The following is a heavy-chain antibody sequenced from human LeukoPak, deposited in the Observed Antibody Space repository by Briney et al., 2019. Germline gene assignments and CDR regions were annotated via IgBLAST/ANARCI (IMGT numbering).Heavy chain of an antibody. CDR1: GFTFSSYA. CDR3: AKDFYDFWSGYHYYYYYMNV. CDR2: ISTNGGST. Sequence: PGGSLRLSCAASGFTFSSYAMHWVRQAPGKGLEYVSAISTNGGSTYHANSVKGRFTISRDNSKNTLYLQMGSLRAEDMAVYYCAKDFYDFWSGYHYYYYYMNVWGKGTTVTVSS. D-gene: IGHD3-3*01. J-gene: IGHJ6*03. V-gene: IGHV3-64*01.